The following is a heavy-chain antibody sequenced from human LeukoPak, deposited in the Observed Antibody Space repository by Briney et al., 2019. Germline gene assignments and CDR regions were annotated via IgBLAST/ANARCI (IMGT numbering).Heavy chain of an antibody. CDR1: GGSISSSSYY. CDR3: ARGWNAAKL. V-gene: IGHV4-61*05. D-gene: IGHD1-1*01. CDR2: IYYSGST. Sequence: SETLSLTCTVSGGSISSSSYYWGWIRQPPGKGLEWIGYIYYSGSTNYNPSLKSRVTISVDTSKNQFSLKLSSVTAADTAVYYCARGWNAAKLWGQGTLVTVSS. J-gene: IGHJ4*02.